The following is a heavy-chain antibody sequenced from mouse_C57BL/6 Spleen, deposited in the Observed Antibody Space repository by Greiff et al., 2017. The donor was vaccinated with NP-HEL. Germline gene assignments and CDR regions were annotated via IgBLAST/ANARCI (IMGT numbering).Heavy chain of an antibody. D-gene: IGHD3-1*01. Sequence: EVKLMESGGGLVKPGGSLKLSCAASGFTFSSYTMSWVRQTPEKRLEWVATISGGGGNTYYPDSVKGRFTISRDNAKNTLYLQMSSLRSEDTALYYCARQGLRYWYFDVWGTGTTVTVSS. CDR2: ISGGGGNT. CDR3: ARQGLRYWYFDV. V-gene: IGHV5-9*01. J-gene: IGHJ1*03. CDR1: GFTFSSYT.